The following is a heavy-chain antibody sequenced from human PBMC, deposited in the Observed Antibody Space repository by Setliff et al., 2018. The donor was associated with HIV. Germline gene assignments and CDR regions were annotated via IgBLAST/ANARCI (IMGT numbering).Heavy chain of an antibody. CDR3: ARVLAGWTVTSYNYYYMDV. J-gene: IGHJ6*03. CDR2: IFYSWST. V-gene: IGHV4-31*03. Sequence: PSETLSLTCNVSGGSISSGAYYWSWIRQHPGKGLEWIGYIFYSWSTFYTPSLKSRLNISVDTSKNQFSLKLHSVTAADTAVYYCARVLAGWTVTSYNYYYMDVWGKGTTVTVSS. D-gene: IGHD4-17*01. CDR1: GGSISSGAYY.